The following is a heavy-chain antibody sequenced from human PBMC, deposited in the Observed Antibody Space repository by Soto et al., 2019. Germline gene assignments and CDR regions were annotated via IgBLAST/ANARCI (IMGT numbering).Heavy chain of an antibody. CDR1: GGTFSSYA. CDR3: SRGHYDIFTGYYSYCYGMDV. CDR2: IIPIFGTA. D-gene: IGHD3-9*01. J-gene: IGHJ6*02. V-gene: IGHV1-69*01. Sequence: QVQLVQSGAEVKKPGSSVKVSCKASGGTFSSYAISWVRQAPGQGLEWMGGIIPIFGTANYAQKFQGRVTITADESTSTAYMELSSMRSEDTAVYSCSRGHYDIFTGYYSYCYGMDVWCQGTTVTVSS.